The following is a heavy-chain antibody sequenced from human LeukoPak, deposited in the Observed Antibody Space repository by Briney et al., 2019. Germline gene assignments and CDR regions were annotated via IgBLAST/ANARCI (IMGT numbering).Heavy chain of an antibody. D-gene: IGHD2/OR15-2a*01. V-gene: IGHV4-59*08. CDR1: GGSIGTYS. CDR3: AGHHPRNTVDF. Sequence: SETLSLTCTVSGGSIGTYSWNWIRQPPGKGLEWIAYISDIGSINYNPSLKSRVTISLDTSKNQFSLKLSSVTAADTAVYYCAGHHPRNTVDFWGHGTLVTVSS. CDR2: ISDIGSI. J-gene: IGHJ4*01.